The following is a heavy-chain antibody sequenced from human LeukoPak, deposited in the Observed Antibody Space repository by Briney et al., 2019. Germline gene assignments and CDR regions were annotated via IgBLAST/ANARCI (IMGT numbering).Heavy chain of an antibody. CDR3: ARDVGHDYSNYYYYYMDV. V-gene: IGHV1-2*02. D-gene: IGHD2-21*01. J-gene: IGHJ6*03. CDR2: INPNSGGT. Sequence: ASVKVSCKASGYTFTGYYMHWVRQAPGQGLEWMGWINPNSGGTNYAQMFQGRVAMTRGTSISTAYMELSRLRSDDTAVYYCARDVGHDYSNYYYYYMDVWGKGTTVTVSS. CDR1: GYTFTGYY.